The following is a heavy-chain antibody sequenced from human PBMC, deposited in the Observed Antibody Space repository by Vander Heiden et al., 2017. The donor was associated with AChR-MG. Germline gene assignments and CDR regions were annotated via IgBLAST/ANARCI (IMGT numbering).Heavy chain of an antibody. CDR3: AHRQGIFRSSVWDEDY. CDR1: WFPLSTRGLG. J-gene: IGHJ4*02. D-gene: IGHD6-19*01. Sequence: QLTLKESGPTLVKPTQTLTRTCTFHWFPLSTRGLGVCWIRQPPGKALEWLALIYCDDDKRYSPSLKSRLTITKDTSKNQVVLTMTNMDPVDTATYYCAHRQGIFRSSVWDEDYWGQGTLVTVSS. CDR2: IYCDDDK. V-gene: IGHV2-5*02.